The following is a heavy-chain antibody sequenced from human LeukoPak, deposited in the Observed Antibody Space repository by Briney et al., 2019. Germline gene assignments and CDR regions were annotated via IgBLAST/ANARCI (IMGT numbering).Heavy chain of an antibody. CDR2: IRSRAYEGTT. V-gene: IGHV3-49*04. J-gene: IGHJ6*01. Sequence: GGSLRLSCTGSGFTLGYHAMSWVRQAPGKGLEWEGFIRSRAYEGTTECAASVQGRFIISRDDSKGTPYMQESTLRTEDTALYNCRRGPIQVWPYYGMDVWGEGNTVIASS. CDR3: RRGPIQVWPYYGMDV. D-gene: IGHD5-18*01. CDR1: GFTLGYHA.